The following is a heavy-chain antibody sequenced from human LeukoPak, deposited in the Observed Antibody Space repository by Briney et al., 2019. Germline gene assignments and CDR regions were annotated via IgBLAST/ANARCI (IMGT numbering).Heavy chain of an antibody. J-gene: IGHJ4*02. CDR3: AKEMATSPSFDY. CDR1: RFTFYSYG. Sequence: PGGSLRLSCAASRFTFYSYGMQWFRQAPGKGREWVAVIWYDGSNKYYADSVKGRFTISRDNSKNTLYLQMNSLRAENTAVYYYAKEMATSPSFDYWGQGTLVTVSS. CDR2: IWYDGSNK. D-gene: IGHD5-24*01. V-gene: IGHV3-33*06.